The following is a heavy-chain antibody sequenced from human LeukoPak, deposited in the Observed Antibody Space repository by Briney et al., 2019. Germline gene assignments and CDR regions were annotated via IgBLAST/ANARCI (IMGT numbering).Heavy chain of an antibody. CDR3: ARDRGGTHNVGGAFDI. D-gene: IGHD1-26*01. V-gene: IGHV3-33*01. Sequence: GGSLRLSCAASGFTFSSYGMHWVRQAPGKGLEWVAVVFYDGGNKYYADSVKGRFTISRDNSKNTHDLQMNSLRAEDTAVYYCARDRGGTHNVGGAFDIWGQGTVVTVSS. J-gene: IGHJ3*02. CDR2: VFYDGGNK. CDR1: GFTFSSYG.